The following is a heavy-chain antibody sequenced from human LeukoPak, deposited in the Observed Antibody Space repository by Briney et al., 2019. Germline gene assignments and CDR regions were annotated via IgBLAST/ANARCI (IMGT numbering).Heavy chain of an antibody. V-gene: IGHV5-51*07. Sequence: GESLKISCKGSGYSFTSYWIAWVHQMPGKGLEWMGVIYPGDSDTRYSPSFQGQVTISADKSISTAYLQWSSLKASDTAMYYCARRYDTYNWFDPWGQGTLVTVSS. J-gene: IGHJ5*02. D-gene: IGHD1-20*01. CDR1: GYSFTSYW. CDR3: ARRYDTYNWFDP. CDR2: IYPGDSDT.